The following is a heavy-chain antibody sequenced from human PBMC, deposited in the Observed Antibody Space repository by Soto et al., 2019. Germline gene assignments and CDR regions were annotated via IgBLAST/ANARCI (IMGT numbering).Heavy chain of an antibody. CDR1: GFTFSSYG. CDR2: IWYDGSNK. Sequence: GGSLRLSCAASGFTFSSYGMHWVRQAPGKGLEWVAVIWYDGSNKYYADSVKGRFTISRDNSKNTLYLQMNSLRAEDTAVYYCASGTMAWHYYYYNRRDVWGQGTTVTVSS. D-gene: IGHD3-10*01. J-gene: IGHJ6*02. CDR3: ASGTMAWHYYYYNRRDV. V-gene: IGHV3-33*01.